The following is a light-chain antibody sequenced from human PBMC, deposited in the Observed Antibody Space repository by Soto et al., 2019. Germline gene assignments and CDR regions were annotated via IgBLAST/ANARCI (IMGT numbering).Light chain of an antibody. CDR2: GAS. CDR3: LQYVGSAVHS. Sequence: EIMLTQSPGTLSLSPGERATLSCRASQSLSSNFLAWYQQKPGQAPRLLIYGASNRATGTPDRFSGSGSGTYFTLTINRLEPGDFAVYYCLQYVGSAVHSFAQGTKLEI. CDR1: QSLSSNF. J-gene: IGKJ2*01. V-gene: IGKV3-20*01.